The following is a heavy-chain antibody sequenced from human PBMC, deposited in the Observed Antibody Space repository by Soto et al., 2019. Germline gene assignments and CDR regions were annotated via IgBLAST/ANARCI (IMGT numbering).Heavy chain of an antibody. CDR2: INPSGGYT. J-gene: IGHJ6*02. Sequence: GSSVNRSCKTAGYTYSGDYINWGRQEPGQGLEWLGIINPSGGYTTYAQRFLGRVTITRDTSASTAYMELSSLRSEDTAVYYCAREGSSGWYGDYYYGMDVWGQGTTVTVSS. CDR3: AREGSSGWYGDYYYGMDV. V-gene: IGHV1-46*01. CDR1: GYTYSGDY. D-gene: IGHD6-19*01.